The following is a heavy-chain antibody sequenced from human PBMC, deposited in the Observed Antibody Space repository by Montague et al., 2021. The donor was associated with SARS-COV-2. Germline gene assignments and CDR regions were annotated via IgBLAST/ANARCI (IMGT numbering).Heavy chain of an antibody. V-gene: IGHV6-1*01. CDR2: TYYRSEWNF. D-gene: IGHD2-15*01. J-gene: IGHJ4*02. Sequence: CAISGDSVSTNSGTWNWVRLSPSRGLEWLGRTYYRSEWNFDFSVSVKSRVSINPDTSKNQFSLQLNSVTPEDTAVYYCARAERGSCGDGNCYQYFFNYWGQGTLVTVSS. CDR3: ARAERGSCGDGNCYQYFFNY. CDR1: GDSVSTNSGT.